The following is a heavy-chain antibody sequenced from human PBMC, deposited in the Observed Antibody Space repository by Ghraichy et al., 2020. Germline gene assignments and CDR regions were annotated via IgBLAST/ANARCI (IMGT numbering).Heavy chain of an antibody. D-gene: IGHD6-19*01. J-gene: IGHJ6*03. CDR2: IRYDGSNK. CDR1: GFTFSSYG. Sequence: GSLRLSCAASGFTFSSYGMHWVRQAPGKGLEWVAFIRYDGSNKYYADSVKGRFTISRDNSKNTLYLQMNSLRAEDTAVYYCAKGGGSGWSGYYYYYMDVWGKGTTVTVSS. CDR3: AKGGGSGWSGYYYYYMDV. V-gene: IGHV3-30*02.